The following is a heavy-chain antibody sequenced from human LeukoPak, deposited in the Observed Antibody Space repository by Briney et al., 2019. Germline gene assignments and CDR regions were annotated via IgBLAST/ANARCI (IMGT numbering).Heavy chain of an antibody. J-gene: IGHJ6*03. CDR2: MNPNSGST. CDR3: ARGLEEWLLIGYYYYMDV. CDR1: GYTFTRYD. D-gene: IGHD3-3*01. Sequence: ASVKVSCKASGYTFTRYDINWVRQATGQGLEWMGWMNPNSGSTGYAQKFQGRVTMTRNTSISTAYMELSSLRSEDTAVYYCARGLEEWLLIGYYYYMDVWGKGTTVTVSS. V-gene: IGHV1-8*01.